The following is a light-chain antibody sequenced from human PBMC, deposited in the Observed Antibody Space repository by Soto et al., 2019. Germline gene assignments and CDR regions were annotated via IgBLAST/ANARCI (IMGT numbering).Light chain of an antibody. Sequence: SVLTHPHSVSWSPGQSVTISCAGTSSDVGGYNYVSWYQQHPGKAPKVMIYDVSKRPSGVPDRFSGSKSGNTASLFISGRQAEDEADYYSCSDAGSYTVFGGGTKATVL. J-gene: IGLJ2*01. V-gene: IGLV2-11*01. CDR1: SSDVGGYNY. CDR2: DVS. CDR3: CSDAGSYTV.